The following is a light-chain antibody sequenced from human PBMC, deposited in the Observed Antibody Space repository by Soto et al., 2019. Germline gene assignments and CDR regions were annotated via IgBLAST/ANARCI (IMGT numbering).Light chain of an antibody. CDR2: AAS. CDR1: QSISSY. Sequence: IHMTQSPSSLSAALGDGVTITSRASQSISSYLNWYQQKPGEATKLLIYAASSLQSGVPSRFSGSGSGTDFTLTINGLQPDDFAIYYCQQYISYRAFGQGTKVDIK. V-gene: IGKV1-39*01. CDR3: QQYISYRA. J-gene: IGKJ1*01.